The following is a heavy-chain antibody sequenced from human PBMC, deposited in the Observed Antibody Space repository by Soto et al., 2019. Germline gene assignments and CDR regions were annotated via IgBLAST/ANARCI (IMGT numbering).Heavy chain of an antibody. CDR3: AGSGRYCSGGSCYSY. CDR1: GFTFSSYS. V-gene: IGHV3-21*01. CDR2: ISISSSYI. Sequence: EVQLVESGGGLVKPGGSLRLSCAASGFTFSSYSMNWVRQAPGKGLEWVSSISISSSYIYYADSVKGRFTISRDNAKNSLYLQMNSLRAGDTAVYYCAGSGRYCSGGSCYSYWGQGTLVTVSS. D-gene: IGHD2-15*01. J-gene: IGHJ4*02.